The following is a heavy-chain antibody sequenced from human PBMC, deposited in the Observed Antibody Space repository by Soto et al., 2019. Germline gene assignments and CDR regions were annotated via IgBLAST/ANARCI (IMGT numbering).Heavy chain of an antibody. D-gene: IGHD6-19*01. CDR3: ARDYPYSSGWDRWFDP. J-gene: IGHJ5*02. CDR1: GGSISSYH. V-gene: IGHV4-59*01. CDR2: MYYSGST. Sequence: SETLSLTCTVYGGSISSYHWGWIWLPPGKGLEWIEYMYYSGSTNYHPSLKSRVTRAVDTSKNQFSLKLSSVTAADTAVYYCARDYPYSSGWDRWFDPWGQGTLVTVS.